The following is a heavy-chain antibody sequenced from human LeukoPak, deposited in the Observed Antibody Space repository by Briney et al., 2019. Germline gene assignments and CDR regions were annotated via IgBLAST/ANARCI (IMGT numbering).Heavy chain of an antibody. J-gene: IGHJ4*02. Sequence: PGGSLRLSCAASGFTFDDYAMHWVRQAPGKGLEWVSLISWDGGGTYYADSVKGRFTISRDNAKNSLYLQMNSLRAEDTAVYYCARDLLVVPAAILGYWGQGTLVTVSS. D-gene: IGHD2-2*02. CDR1: GFTFDDYA. CDR3: ARDLLVVPAAILGY. V-gene: IGHV3-43D*04. CDR2: ISWDGGGT.